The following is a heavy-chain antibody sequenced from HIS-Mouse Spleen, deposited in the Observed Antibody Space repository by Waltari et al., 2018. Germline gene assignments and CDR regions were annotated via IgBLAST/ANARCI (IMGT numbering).Heavy chain of an antibody. Sequence: QLQLQESGPGLVKPSETLSPTCPVSGGSISSRSYYWARIRQPPGKGLEWIGSIYYSGSTYYNPSLKSRVTISVDTSKNQFSLKLSSVTAADTAVYYCAREIPYSSSWYDWYFDLWGRGTLVTVSS. D-gene: IGHD6-13*01. CDR2: IYYSGST. J-gene: IGHJ2*01. V-gene: IGHV4-39*07. CDR3: AREIPYSSSWYDWYFDL. CDR1: GGSISSRSYY.